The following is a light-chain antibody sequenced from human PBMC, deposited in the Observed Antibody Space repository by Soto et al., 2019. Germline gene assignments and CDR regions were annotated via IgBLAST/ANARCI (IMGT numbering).Light chain of an antibody. Sequence: ETVLTQFPATLSLSPGEGATLSCRASQSVGSSLAWYHQKPGQAPRLLIYDASNRATGIPARFSGSGSGTDFTLTISSLEPEDFAVYYCQQRSNWPLTFFGGTKVEI. CDR1: QSVGSS. V-gene: IGKV3-11*01. CDR2: DAS. J-gene: IGKJ4*01. CDR3: QQRSNWPLT.